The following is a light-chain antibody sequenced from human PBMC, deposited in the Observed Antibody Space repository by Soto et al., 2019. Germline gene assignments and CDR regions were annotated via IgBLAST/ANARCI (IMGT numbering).Light chain of an antibody. V-gene: IGLV2-14*01. CDR3: GSYTSSSTLEV. Sequence: QSALTQPASVSGSPGQSITISCTGTSNDVGDYNFVSWYQQHPGKAPKLMIYEVSNRPSGVSNRFSGSKSGNTASLTISGLQAEDEADYYCGSYTSSSTLEVFGTGTKVTVL. J-gene: IGLJ1*01. CDR2: EVS. CDR1: SNDVGDYNF.